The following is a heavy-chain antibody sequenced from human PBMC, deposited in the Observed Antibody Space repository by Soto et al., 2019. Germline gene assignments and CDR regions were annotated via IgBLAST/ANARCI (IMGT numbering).Heavy chain of an antibody. Sequence: SETLSLTGTVSVGSISSYYWSWIRQPPGKGLEWIGYIYYSGSTNYNPSLKSRVTISVDTSKNQFSLKLSSVTAADTAVYYCAREVINDFWSGYHTRGWFDPWGQGTLVTVSS. CDR1: VGSISSYY. V-gene: IGHV4-59*01. CDR2: IYYSGST. D-gene: IGHD3-3*01. CDR3: AREVINDFWSGYHTRGWFDP. J-gene: IGHJ5*02.